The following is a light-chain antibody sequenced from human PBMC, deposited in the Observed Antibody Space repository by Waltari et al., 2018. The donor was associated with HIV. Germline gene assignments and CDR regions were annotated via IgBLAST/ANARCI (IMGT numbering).Light chain of an antibody. CDR1: SRYVGGYNL. J-gene: IGLJ2*01. V-gene: IGLV2-23*02. CDR2: AVS. CDR3: CAYAGSTTYVI. Sequence: QSALTQPASVSGSPGQSITISCTGTSRYVGGYNLVFWYHHHPCKAPKLMIYAVSKRPSGVSNRFSGSKSGNTASLTISGLQAEDEADYYCCAYAGSTTYVIFGGGTKLTVL.